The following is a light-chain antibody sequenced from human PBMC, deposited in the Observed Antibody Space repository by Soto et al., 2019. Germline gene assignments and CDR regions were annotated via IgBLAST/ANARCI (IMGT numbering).Light chain of an antibody. Sequence: QSALTQPASVSGSPGQSXTXXXTXXXXXVGSYDLVSWYQQYPGKAPKLIIYEVNKRPSGVSNRFSGAKSGNTASLTISGLQTEDEADYDCCSYAGGNTLIFGGGTKLTVL. CDR2: EVN. J-gene: IGLJ2*01. V-gene: IGLV2-23*02. CDR1: XXXVGSYDL. CDR3: CSYAGGNTLI.